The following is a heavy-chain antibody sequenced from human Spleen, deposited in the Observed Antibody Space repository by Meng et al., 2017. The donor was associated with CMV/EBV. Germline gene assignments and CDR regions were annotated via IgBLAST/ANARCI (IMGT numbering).Heavy chain of an antibody. Sequence: ASVKVSCKASGYTFTGYYMHWVRQAPGQGLEWMGWINPNSGGTNYAQKFQGRVTMTRDTSISTAYMELSRLRSDDTAVYYCARNLAAAGTDAFDIWGQGTMVTVSS. CDR2: INPNSGGT. J-gene: IGHJ3*02. D-gene: IGHD6-13*01. CDR3: ARNLAAAGTDAFDI. V-gene: IGHV1-2*02. CDR1: GYTFTGYY.